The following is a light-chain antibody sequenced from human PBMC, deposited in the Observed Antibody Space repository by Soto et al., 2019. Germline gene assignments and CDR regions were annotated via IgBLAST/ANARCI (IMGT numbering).Light chain of an antibody. J-gene: IGKJ2*01. CDR1: QSVNNN. Sequence: EIVMTQSPATLSVSPGERATLSCRASQSVNNNLAWYQQKPGQAPRLLIHGASTRATGIPARFSGSGSGTEITLTISSLQSEDFAVYYCQQYNNWPPGDTFGQGTKLEVK. CDR3: QQYNNWPPGDT. V-gene: IGKV3-15*01. CDR2: GAS.